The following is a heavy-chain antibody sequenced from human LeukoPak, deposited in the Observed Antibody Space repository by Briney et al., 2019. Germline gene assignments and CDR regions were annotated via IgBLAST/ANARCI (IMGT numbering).Heavy chain of an antibody. V-gene: IGHV1-46*01. CDR2: INPSGGST. J-gene: IGHJ4*02. CDR1: GYTFTGYY. CDR3: ARGYCSGGSCYSFDY. D-gene: IGHD2-15*01. Sequence: ASVKVSCKASGYTFTGYYMHWVRQAPGQGLEWMGIINPSGGSTSYAQKFQGRVTMTRDMSTSTVYMELSSLRSEDTAVYYCARGYCSGGSCYSFDYWGQGTLVTVSS.